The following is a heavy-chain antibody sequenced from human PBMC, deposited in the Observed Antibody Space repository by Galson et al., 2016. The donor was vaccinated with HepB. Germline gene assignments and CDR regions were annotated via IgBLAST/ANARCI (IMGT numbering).Heavy chain of an antibody. J-gene: IGHJ3*02. CDR2: VYWDDDK. CDR1: GFSLSTSGVA. V-gene: IGHV2-5*02. CDR3: AYRMFNTIFGVVYGGDTAFDI. Sequence: PALVKPTQTLTLTCTFSGFSLSTSGVAVGWIRQPPGKALEWLALVYWDDDKRYRPSLKSRLTITKDTSKNQVVLTMTNMDPVDTATYYCAYRMFNTIFGVVYGGDTAFDIWGQGTFVTVSS. D-gene: IGHD3-3*01.